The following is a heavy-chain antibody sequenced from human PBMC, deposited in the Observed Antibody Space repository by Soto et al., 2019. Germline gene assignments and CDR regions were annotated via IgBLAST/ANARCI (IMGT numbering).Heavy chain of an antibody. D-gene: IGHD4-17*01. CDR3: ANDYGDGYFQH. Sequence: HVGSLRLSCAASGFTFSSYAMSWVRQAPGKGPEWVSAISGSGGSTYYADSVKGRFTISRDNSKNTLYLQMNSLRAEDTAVYYCANDYGDGYFQHWGQGTLVTVSS. J-gene: IGHJ1*01. CDR2: ISGSGGST. CDR1: GFTFSSYA. V-gene: IGHV3-23*01.